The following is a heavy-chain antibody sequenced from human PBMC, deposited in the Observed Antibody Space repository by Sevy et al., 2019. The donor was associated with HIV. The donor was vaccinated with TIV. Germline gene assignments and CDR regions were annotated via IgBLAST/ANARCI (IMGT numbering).Heavy chain of an antibody. J-gene: IGHJ4*02. CDR3: AREGCTRPHDY. CDR2: FSFGGGKI. D-gene: IGHD2-8*01. V-gene: IGHV3-23*01. CDR1: GFAFYDYS. Sequence: GGSLRLSCAASGFAFYDYSMSWIRQAPGKGLEWVATFSFGGGKINYADSVKGRFTISRDNSKNSFYLQMDNLRVEDTARCYCAREGCTRPHDYWGQGTRVTVSS.